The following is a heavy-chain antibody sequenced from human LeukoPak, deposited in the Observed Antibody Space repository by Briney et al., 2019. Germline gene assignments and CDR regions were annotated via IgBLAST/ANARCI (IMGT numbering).Heavy chain of an antibody. V-gene: IGHV3-30*03. CDR3: AIWGSSSYYGMDV. CDR1: GLTFSSYG. CDR2: ISYDGGNK. D-gene: IGHD3-16*01. Sequence: GRSLRLSCAASGLTFSSYGMHWVRQAPGKGLEWVAVISYDGGNKYYADSVKGRFTISRDNSKNTLYLQMNSLRAEDTAVYYCAIWGSSSYYGMDVWGQGTTVTVSS. J-gene: IGHJ6*02.